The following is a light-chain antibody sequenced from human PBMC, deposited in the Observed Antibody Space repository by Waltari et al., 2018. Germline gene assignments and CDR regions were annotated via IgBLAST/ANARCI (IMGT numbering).Light chain of an antibody. CDR1: SLRSYY. J-gene: IGLJ2*01. CDR2: HKN. V-gene: IGLV3-19*01. CDR3: NSRDSSGSHVV. Sequence: SSELTQDPSVSVALGQTVRITCQGDSLRSYYASWYQQKPGQAPVLVIYHKNNRPSGIPARCSGSTSGNTASLTITGSQAEDEADYYCNSRDSSGSHVVFGGGTKLTVL.